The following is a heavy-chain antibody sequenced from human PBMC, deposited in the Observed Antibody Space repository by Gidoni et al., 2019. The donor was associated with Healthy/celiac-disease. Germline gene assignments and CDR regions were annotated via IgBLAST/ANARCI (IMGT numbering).Heavy chain of an antibody. Sequence: QVQLQESGPGLVKPSQTLSLTCTVSGGSISSGSYYWSWIRQPAGKGLEWIGRIYTSGSTNYNPSLKSRVTISVDTSKNQFSLKLSSVTAADTAVYYCATAWGKFRYFDLWGRGTLVTVSS. J-gene: IGHJ2*01. CDR3: ATAWGKFRYFDL. D-gene: IGHD3-16*01. CDR2: IYTSGST. CDR1: GGSISSGSYY. V-gene: IGHV4-61*02.